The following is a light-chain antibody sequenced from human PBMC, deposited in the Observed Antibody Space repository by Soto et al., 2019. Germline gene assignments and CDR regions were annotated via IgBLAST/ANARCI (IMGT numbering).Light chain of an antibody. CDR3: HQYYSTPWT. CDR2: WAS. Sequence: DIVMTQSPDSLAVSLGGRATINCKSSQSVLYSSNDKNFLTWYQQKPGQPPKLLIYWASTRESGVPDRFSGSGSGTDFTLTISGLQAEDVAVYYCHQYYSTPWTFGQGTKVEIK. CDR1: QSVLYSSNDKNF. J-gene: IGKJ1*01. V-gene: IGKV4-1*01.